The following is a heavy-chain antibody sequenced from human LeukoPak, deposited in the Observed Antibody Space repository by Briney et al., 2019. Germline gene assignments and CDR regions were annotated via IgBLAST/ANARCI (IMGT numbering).Heavy chain of an antibody. CDR3: ARGARGYYNYYYYYMDV. Sequence: PGGSLRLSCAASEFTFSSYSMNWVRQAPGKGLEWVSSISSSSSYIYYADSVKGRFTISRDNAKNSLYLQMNSLRAEDTAVYYCARGARGYYNYYYYYMDVWGKGTTVTVSS. D-gene: IGHD1-26*01. CDR2: ISSSSSYI. CDR1: EFTFSSYS. V-gene: IGHV3-21*01. J-gene: IGHJ6*03.